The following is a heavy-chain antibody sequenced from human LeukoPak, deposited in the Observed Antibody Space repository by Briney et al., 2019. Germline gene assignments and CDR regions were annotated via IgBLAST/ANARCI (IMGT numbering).Heavy chain of an antibody. Sequence: SQTLSLTCTVSGGSISSGGYYWSWILQHPGKGLEWIGYIYYSGSTYYNPSLKSRVTISVDTSKNQFSLKLSSVTAADTAVYYCARAYDSSGYRPNWFDPWGQGTLVTVSS. D-gene: IGHD3-22*01. CDR1: GGSISSGGYY. CDR3: ARAYDSSGYRPNWFDP. V-gene: IGHV4-31*03. CDR2: IYYSGST. J-gene: IGHJ5*02.